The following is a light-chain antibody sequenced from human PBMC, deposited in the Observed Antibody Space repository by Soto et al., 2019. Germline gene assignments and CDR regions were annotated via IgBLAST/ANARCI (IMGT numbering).Light chain of an antibody. CDR1: QGIRND. V-gene: IGKV1-27*01. J-gene: IGKJ4*01. CDR3: QKYDSAPLT. CDR2: AAS. Sequence: DIQMPQSPSSLSASVGDRVTITCRASQGIRNDLGWYQQKPGKAPKRLIYAASTLQTGVPSRFSGSGSGTDFTLTISGLQTEDVATYYCQKYDSAPLTFGGGTKVDIK.